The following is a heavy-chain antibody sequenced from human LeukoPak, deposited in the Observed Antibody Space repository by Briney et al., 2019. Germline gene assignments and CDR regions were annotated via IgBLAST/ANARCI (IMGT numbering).Heavy chain of an antibody. D-gene: IGHD3-3*01. J-gene: IGHJ6*03. CDR3: ARATYYDFWSGYSRLYYMDV. V-gene: IGHV3-21*01. CDR1: GFTFSSYS. Sequence: GGSLRLSCAASGFTFSSYSMNWVRQAPGKGLEWVSSISSSSSYIYYADSVKGRFTISRDNAKNSLYLQMNSLRAEDTAVYYCARATYYDFWSGYSRLYYMDVWGKGTTVTVSS. CDR2: ISSSSSYI.